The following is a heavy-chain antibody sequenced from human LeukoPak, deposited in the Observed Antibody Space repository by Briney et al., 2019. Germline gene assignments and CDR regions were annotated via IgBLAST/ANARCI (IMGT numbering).Heavy chain of an antibody. CDR3: ARDPPSSSWRWGYYYYYGMDV. J-gene: IGHJ6*02. D-gene: IGHD6-13*01. CDR2: IYYSGST. CDR1: GGSFSGYY. Sequence: SETLSLTCAVYGGSFSGYYWSWIRQPPGKGLEWIGGIYYSGSTYYNPSLKSRVTISVDTSKNQFSLKLSSVTAADTAVYYCARDPPSSSWRWGYYYYYGMDVWGQGTTVTVSS. V-gene: IGHV4-34*01.